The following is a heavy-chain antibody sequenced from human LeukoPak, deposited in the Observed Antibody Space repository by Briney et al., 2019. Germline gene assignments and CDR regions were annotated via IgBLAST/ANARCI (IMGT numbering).Heavy chain of an antibody. V-gene: IGHV4-59*07. D-gene: IGHD4-17*01. CDR3: ARGIINTVATFDY. CDR2: VYYSAST. CDR1: GASIRGEL. J-gene: IGHJ4*02. Sequence: RPDTQSLMCTLCGASIRGELWGSIRDPPGQGLVWIRYVYYSASTNYNPSLKSRVTISVDTSKKQFSLRLSSVTAADTAVYFCARGIINTVATFDYWGQGTLVTVSS.